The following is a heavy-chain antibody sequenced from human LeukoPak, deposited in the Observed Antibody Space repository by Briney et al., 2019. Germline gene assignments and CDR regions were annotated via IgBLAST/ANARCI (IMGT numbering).Heavy chain of an antibody. CDR1: GFTFGDHA. CDR2: IRSRAYRGTT. CDR3: GRGPIELWLHNGIDV. J-gene: IGHJ6*02. D-gene: IGHD5-18*01. Sequence: GGSLRLSCSASGFTFGDHAMSWVRQAPGKGLEWVGFIRSRAYRGTTEYAASVRDRFIISRDDSKSIAYLQMNSLKIDDTAVYFCGRGPIELWLHNGIDVWGQGTTVTVSS. V-gene: IGHV3-49*04.